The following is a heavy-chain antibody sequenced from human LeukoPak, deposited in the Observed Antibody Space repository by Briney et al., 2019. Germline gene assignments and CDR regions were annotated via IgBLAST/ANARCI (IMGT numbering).Heavy chain of an antibody. CDR3: ARDRGVVPAASRFDP. V-gene: IGHV3-7*01. Sequence: GGSLRLSCAASGFTFSSYWMSWVRQAPGKGLEWVANIKQGGSEKYYVDSVKGRFTISRDNAKNSLYLQMNSLRAEDTAVYYCARDRGVVPAASRFDPWGQGTLVTVSS. CDR2: IKQGGSEK. CDR1: GFTFSSYW. J-gene: IGHJ5*02. D-gene: IGHD2-2*01.